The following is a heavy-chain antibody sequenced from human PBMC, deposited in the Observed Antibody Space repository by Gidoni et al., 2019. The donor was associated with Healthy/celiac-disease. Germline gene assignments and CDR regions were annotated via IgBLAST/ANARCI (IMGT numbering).Heavy chain of an antibody. CDR1: GFTFSGSA. CDR3: TRPDGGEIGY. Sequence: EVQLVESGGGLVQPGGSLNLSCAASGFTFSGSAMHWVRQASGKGLEWVGRIRSKANSYATADAASVKGRFTISRDDSKNTAYLQMNSLKTEDTAVYYCTRPDGGEIGYWGQGTLVTVSS. V-gene: IGHV3-73*01. CDR2: IRSKANSYAT. D-gene: IGHD3-10*01. J-gene: IGHJ4*02.